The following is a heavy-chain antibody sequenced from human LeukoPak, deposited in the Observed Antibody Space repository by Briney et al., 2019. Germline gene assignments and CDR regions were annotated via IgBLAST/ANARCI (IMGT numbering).Heavy chain of an antibody. CDR1: GGSVTGGNYY. V-gene: IGHV4-61*02. CDR3: AREPPGY. Sequence: SQTLSLTCTVSGGSVTGGNYYWNWIRQPAGKGLEWIGRIYTNGGASYNPSLKSRVTISIDASKNQFSLKLSSVTAADTAVYYCAREPPGYWGQGILVTVSS. CDR2: IYTNGGA. J-gene: IGHJ4*02.